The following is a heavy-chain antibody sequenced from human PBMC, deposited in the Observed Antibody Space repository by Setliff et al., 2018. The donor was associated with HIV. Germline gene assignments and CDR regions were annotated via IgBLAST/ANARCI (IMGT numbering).Heavy chain of an antibody. CDR1: GFTFSNYA. CDR2: ISGSGGST. CDR3: AKRRVSNIGPGDY. J-gene: IGHJ4*02. D-gene: IGHD3-16*02. Sequence: GGSLRLSCAVSGFTFSNYAMNWVRQAPGKGLEWVSTISGSGGSTYYADSVKGRFTISRDNSNNTLFLQMHNLRADDTAVYYCAKRRVSNIGPGDYWGQGTLVTVSS. V-gene: IGHV3-23*01.